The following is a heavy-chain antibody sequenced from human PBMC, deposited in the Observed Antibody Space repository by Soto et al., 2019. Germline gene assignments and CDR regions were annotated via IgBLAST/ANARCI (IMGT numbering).Heavy chain of an antibody. CDR3: ARHSRSWNEVKLYYYYGMDV. CDR2: TYYRSKWYN. J-gene: IGHJ6*02. Sequence: PSQTLSLTCAISGDSVSSNSAAWNWIRQSPSRGLEWLGRTYYRSKWYNDYAVSVKSRITIGPDTSKNQFSLQLNSVTPEDTAVYYCARHSRSWNEVKLYYYYGMDVWGQGTTVTVSS. V-gene: IGHV6-1*01. D-gene: IGHD6-13*01. CDR1: GDSVSSNSAA.